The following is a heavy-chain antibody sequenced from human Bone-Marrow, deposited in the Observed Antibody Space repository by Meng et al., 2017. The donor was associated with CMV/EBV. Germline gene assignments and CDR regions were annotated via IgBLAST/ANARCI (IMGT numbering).Heavy chain of an antibody. Sequence: GGSLRLSCAASGYTFSSYGMHWVRQAPGKGLEWVAFIRYDGSNKYYADSVKGRFTISRDNSKNTLYLQMNSLRAEDTAVYYCARDAPEYGGNSLSYWGQGTLVTVSS. D-gene: IGHD4-23*01. CDR1: GYTFSSYG. CDR3: ARDAPEYGGNSLSY. J-gene: IGHJ4*02. CDR2: IRYDGSNK. V-gene: IGHV3-30*02.